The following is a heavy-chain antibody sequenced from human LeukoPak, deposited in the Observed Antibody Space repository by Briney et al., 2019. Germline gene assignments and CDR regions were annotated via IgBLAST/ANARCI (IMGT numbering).Heavy chain of an antibody. CDR3: ARLVVGGIEKNWFDP. D-gene: IGHD2-8*02. Sequence: GASVKVSCKASGYTFTGYSINWVRQAPGQGLEWMGLINPNSGDTNYAQKFQGRVTMTGDTSISTAYMELSRLRYDDTAIYYCARLVVGGIEKNWFDPWGQGTLVTVSS. CDR1: GYTFTGYS. J-gene: IGHJ5*02. CDR2: INPNSGDT. V-gene: IGHV1-2*02.